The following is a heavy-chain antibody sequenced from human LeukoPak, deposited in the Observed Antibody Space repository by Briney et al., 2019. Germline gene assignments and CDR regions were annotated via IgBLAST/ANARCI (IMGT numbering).Heavy chain of an antibody. D-gene: IGHD3-3*01. CDR2: INQSGST. CDR3: ARGITIFGVVITKAMNWFDP. Sequence: SETLSLTCAVYGGSFSGYYWSWIRQPPGKGLEWIGEINQSGSTNYNPSLKSRVTISVDTSKNQFSLKLSSVTAADTAVYYCARGITIFGVVITKAMNWFDPWGQGTLVTVSS. V-gene: IGHV4-34*01. J-gene: IGHJ5*02. CDR1: GGSFSGYY.